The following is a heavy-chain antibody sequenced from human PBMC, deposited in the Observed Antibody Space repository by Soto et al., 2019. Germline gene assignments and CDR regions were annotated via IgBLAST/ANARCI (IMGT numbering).Heavy chain of an antibody. CDR3: AGHSYDRADGMDV. J-gene: IGHJ6*02. CDR1: GFTFSTYS. D-gene: IGHD3-22*01. Sequence: GGSLRLSCATSGFTFSTYSMNWVRQAPGKGLEWVSYISSSSSTIFYADSVKGRFTISRDNVKNSLYLQLNSLRDEDTAVYYCAGHSYDRADGMDVWGQGTTVTVSS. V-gene: IGHV3-48*02. CDR2: ISSSSSTI.